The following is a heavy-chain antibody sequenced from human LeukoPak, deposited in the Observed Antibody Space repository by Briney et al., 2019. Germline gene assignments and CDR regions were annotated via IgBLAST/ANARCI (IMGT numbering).Heavy chain of an antibody. CDR1: GGSITGYY. Sequence: SETLSLTCAVYGGSITGYYWSWIRQTPGRGLEWVGEIHYTGATSYNPSLKSRATISTDTSKNQFSLRLSSVTAADTAVYYCARGNILTGYCFDFWGQGALVTVPS. D-gene: IGHD3-9*01. J-gene: IGHJ4*02. CDR3: ARGNILTGYCFDF. CDR2: IHYTGAT. V-gene: IGHV4-34*01.